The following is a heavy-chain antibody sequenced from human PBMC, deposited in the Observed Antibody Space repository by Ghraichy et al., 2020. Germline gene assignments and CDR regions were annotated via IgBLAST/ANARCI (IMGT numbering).Heavy chain of an antibody. CDR2: MYHSGST. Sequence: SETLSLTCAVSGGSISSSNWWSWVRQPPGKGLEWIGEMYHSGSTNYNPSLKSRVTISVDKSKNQFSLKLSSVTAADTAVYYCARDRENGDYWYFDLWGRGTLVTVSS. J-gene: IGHJ2*01. CDR3: ARDRENGDYWYFDL. CDR1: GGSISSSNW. D-gene: IGHD4-17*01. V-gene: IGHV4-4*02.